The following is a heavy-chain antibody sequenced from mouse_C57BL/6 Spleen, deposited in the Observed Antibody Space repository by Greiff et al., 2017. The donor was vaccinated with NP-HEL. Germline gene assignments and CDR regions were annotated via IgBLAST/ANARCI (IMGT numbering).Heavy chain of an antibody. J-gene: IGHJ2*01. Sequence: VQLQQSGAELVMPGASVKLSCKASGYTFPSYWMHWVKQRPGQGLEWIGEMDPSDSYTNYNQKFKGKSTLTVDKSSSTAYMQLSSLTSEDSAVYYGARTGTCDYWVQGTTVTVAS. CDR3: ARTGTCDY. D-gene: IGHD4-1*01. CDR2: MDPSDSYT. V-gene: IGHV1-69*01. CDR1: GYTFPSYW.